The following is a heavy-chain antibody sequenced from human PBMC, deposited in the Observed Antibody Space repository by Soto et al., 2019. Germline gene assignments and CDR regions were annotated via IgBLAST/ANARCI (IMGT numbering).Heavy chain of an antibody. CDR1: ESTVSRDW. CDR2: INQDGSEK. CDR3: SGGVGDAF. V-gene: IGHV3-7*04. D-gene: IGHD1-26*01. J-gene: IGHJ4*02. Sequence: EVHLVESGGGLVQTGGSLRLSCAIFESTVSRDWMNWVRQAPGKGLEWVAHINQDGSEKYYVDSVKGRFTISRDNAKKLLYLQMNSPRPADTAMYYCSGGVGDAFWGQGTLVTVSS.